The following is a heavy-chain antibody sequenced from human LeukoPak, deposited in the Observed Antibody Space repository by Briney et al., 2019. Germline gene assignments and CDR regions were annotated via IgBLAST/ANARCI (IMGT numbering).Heavy chain of an antibody. Sequence: ASVKVSCKASGYTFTSYGISWVRQAPGQGLEWMGWISAYNGNTNYAQKLQGRVTMTTDTSTSTAYMELRSLRSDDTAVYYCASSYYDSSGYYYGSSDFDYWGQGTLVTVSS. CDR2: ISAYNGNT. J-gene: IGHJ4*02. CDR1: GYTFTSYG. CDR3: ASSYYDSSGYYYGSSDFDY. V-gene: IGHV1-18*01. D-gene: IGHD3-22*01.